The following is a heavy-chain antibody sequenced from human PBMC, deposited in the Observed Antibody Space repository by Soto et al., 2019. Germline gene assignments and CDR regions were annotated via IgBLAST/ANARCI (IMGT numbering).Heavy chain of an antibody. J-gene: IGHJ4*02. CDR2: ISWNSGSI. CDR1: GFTFDDYA. V-gene: IGHV3-9*01. D-gene: IGHD3-22*01. Sequence: SLRLSCAASGFTFDDYAMHWVRQAPGKGLEWVSGISWNSGSIGYADSVKGRFTISRDNAKNSLYLQMNSLRAEDTALYYCAKEGYYYDSSGPFDYWGQGTLVTVSS. CDR3: AKEGYYYDSSGPFDY.